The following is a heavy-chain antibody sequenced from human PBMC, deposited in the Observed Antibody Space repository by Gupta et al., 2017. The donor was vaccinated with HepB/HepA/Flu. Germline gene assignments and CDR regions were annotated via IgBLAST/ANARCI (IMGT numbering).Heavy chain of an antibody. CDR3: ARSMAAPWAAFDY. V-gene: IGHV1-2*02. D-gene: IGHD6-6*01. J-gene: IGHJ4*02. CDR1: GYTFTGYY. Sequence: QVQLVQSGAEVKKPGVSVQVSCKASGYTFTGYYMHWVRQAPGQGLEWMGWINPKSGGAEYAQKFQGRVTMTRDTSTSTAYMELSRLRSVDTAVYYCARSMAAPWAAFDYWGQGTLVTVSS. CDR2: INPKSGGA.